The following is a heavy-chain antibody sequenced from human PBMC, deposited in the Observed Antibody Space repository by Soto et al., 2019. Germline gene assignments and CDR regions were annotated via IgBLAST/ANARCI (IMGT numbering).Heavy chain of an antibody. V-gene: IGHV4-30-4*01. J-gene: IGHJ6*02. CDR1: GGSISSGDYY. CDR2: IYYSGST. CDR3: XXXXXXVTDV. Sequence: QVQLQESGPGLVXPSQTLSLTCTVSGGSISSGDYYWSWIRQPPGKGLEWIGYIYYSGSTYYNPSLKSRVTISVDTSKNQFSLKLSSVTAAXXXXXXXXXXXXXVTDVWGQGTTVTVSS. D-gene: IGHD5-18*01.